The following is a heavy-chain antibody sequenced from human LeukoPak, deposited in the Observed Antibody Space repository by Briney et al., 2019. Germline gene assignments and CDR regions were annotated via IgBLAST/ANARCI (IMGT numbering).Heavy chain of an antibody. V-gene: IGHV4-38-2*02. Sequence: SETLSLTCTVSGYSISSGYYWGWIRQPPGKGLEWIGSIYHSGSTYYNPSLKSRVTISVDTSKNQFSLKLSSVTAADTAVYYCATTIGEVGATTHWGQGTLVTVSS. D-gene: IGHD1-26*01. CDR3: ATTIGEVGATTH. CDR2: IYHSGST. CDR1: GYSISSGYY. J-gene: IGHJ4*02.